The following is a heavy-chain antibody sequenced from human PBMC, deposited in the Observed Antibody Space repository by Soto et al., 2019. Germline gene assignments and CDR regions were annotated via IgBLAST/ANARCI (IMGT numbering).Heavy chain of an antibody. J-gene: IGHJ4*02. CDR3: ARDATLHFLSSWYDCFDY. CDR2: TYYRSKWYN. Sequence: PSQTLSLTCATSGDSVSSNSAAWNWIRQSPSRGLEWLGRTYYRSKWYNDYAVSVKSRITINPDTSKNQFSLQLNSVTPEDTAVYYCARDATLHFLSSWYDCFDYWGQGTLVTVSS. CDR1: GDSVSSNSAA. D-gene: IGHD6-13*01. V-gene: IGHV6-1*01.